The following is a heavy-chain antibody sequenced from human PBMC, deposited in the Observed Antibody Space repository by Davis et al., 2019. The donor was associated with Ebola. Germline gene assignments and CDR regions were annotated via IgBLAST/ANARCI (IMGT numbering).Heavy chain of an antibody. D-gene: IGHD1-7*01. CDR3: ARLAVMSPLELRWFDS. J-gene: IGHJ5*01. V-gene: IGHV1-2*06. CDR1: GYTFTSYG. CDR2: INPDTGGT. Sequence: AASVKVSCKASGYTFTSYGITWVRQAPGQGLEWLGRINPDTGGTNFAQEFQDKVTMFTDTSTSTVYLGLINLRSDDTAVYYCARLAVMSPLELRWFDSWGQGTLVTVSS.